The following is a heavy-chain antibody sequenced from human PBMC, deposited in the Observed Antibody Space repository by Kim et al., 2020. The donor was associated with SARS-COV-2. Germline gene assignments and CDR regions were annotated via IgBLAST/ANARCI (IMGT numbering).Heavy chain of an antibody. J-gene: IGHJ6*02. CDR3: AKDPGYGMDV. Sequence: SIGYADSVKGRFTISRDNAKNSLYLQMNSLRAEDTALYYCAKDPGYGMDVWGQGTTVTVSS. CDR2: SI. V-gene: IGHV3-9*01.